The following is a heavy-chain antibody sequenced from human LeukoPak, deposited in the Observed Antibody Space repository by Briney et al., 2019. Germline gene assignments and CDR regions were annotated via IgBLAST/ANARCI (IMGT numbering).Heavy chain of an antibody. CDR1: GGSISSYY. Sequence: SETLSLTCTVSGGSISSYYWSWIRQPPGKGLEWIGYIYYSGSTNYNPSLKSRVTISVDTSENQFSLKLSSVTAADTAVYYCARDGSYYGMDVWGQGTTVTVSS. J-gene: IGHJ6*02. V-gene: IGHV4-59*01. CDR3: ARDGSYYGMDV. CDR2: IYYSGST. D-gene: IGHD3-10*01.